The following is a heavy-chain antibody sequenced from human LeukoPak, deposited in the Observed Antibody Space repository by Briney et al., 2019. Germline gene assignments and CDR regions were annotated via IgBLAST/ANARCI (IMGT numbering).Heavy chain of an antibody. CDR3: ATGDYDSSGYPMRPFDY. Sequence: EASVKVSCKVSGYTLTELSMHWVRQAPGKGLEWMGGFDPEDGETIYAQKFQGRVTMTEDTSTDTAYMELSSLRSEDTAAYYCATGDYDSSGYPMRPFDYWGQGTLVTVSS. CDR2: FDPEDGET. J-gene: IGHJ4*02. D-gene: IGHD3-22*01. CDR1: GYTLTELS. V-gene: IGHV1-24*01.